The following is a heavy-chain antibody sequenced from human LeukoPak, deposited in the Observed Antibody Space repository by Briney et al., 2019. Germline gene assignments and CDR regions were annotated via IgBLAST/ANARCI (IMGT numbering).Heavy chain of an antibody. CDR1: GGSFSGYY. J-gene: IGHJ5*02. D-gene: IGHD6-19*01. CDR3: ARSHRYSSGPGTGWFDR. V-gene: IGHV4-34*01. CDR2: INHSGST. Sequence: SETLSLTCAVYGGSFSGYYWSWIRQPPGKGLEWIGEINHSGSTNYNPSLKSRVTISVDTSKNQFSLKLSSVTAADTAVYYCARSHRYSSGPGTGWFDRWGQGTLVTVSS.